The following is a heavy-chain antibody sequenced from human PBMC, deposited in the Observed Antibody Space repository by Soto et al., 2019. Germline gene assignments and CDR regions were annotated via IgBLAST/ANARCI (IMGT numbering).Heavy chain of an antibody. Sequence: LSLTCTVSGGSISSGDYYWSWIRQPPGKGLECIGYIYYSGSTYYNPSLKSRVTISVDTSKNQFSLKLSSVTAADTAVCYCARVPFYDSSGRSYYFDYWGQGTLVTVSS. CDR1: GGSISSGDYY. D-gene: IGHD3-22*01. CDR2: IYYSGST. J-gene: IGHJ4*02. V-gene: IGHV4-30-4*01. CDR3: ARVPFYDSSGRSYYFDY.